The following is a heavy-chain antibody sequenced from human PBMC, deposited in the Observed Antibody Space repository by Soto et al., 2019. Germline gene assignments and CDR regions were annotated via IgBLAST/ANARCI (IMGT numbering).Heavy chain of an antibody. CDR3: ARRTIFGVVALYYYYYMAV. J-gene: IGHJ6*03. D-gene: IGHD3-3*01. Sequence: GASVKVSCKASGYIFTSYAMHWVRQAPGQRLEWMGWMNPNSGNTGYAQKFQGRVTMTRNTSISTAYMELSSLRSEDTAVYYCARRTIFGVVALYYYYYMAVWGKGTTVTVSS. CDR1: GYIFTSYA. V-gene: IGHV1-8*02. CDR2: MNPNSGNT.